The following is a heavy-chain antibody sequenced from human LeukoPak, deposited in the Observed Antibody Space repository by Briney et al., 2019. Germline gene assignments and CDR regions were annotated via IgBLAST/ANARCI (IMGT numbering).Heavy chain of an antibody. Sequence: SETLSLTCTVSGVSISSYHWSWIRQPPVKGLDWIGYIYNSGSTNYNPSLKSRVTISVDTSKNQVSLKLSSVTAADTAVYYCARKDGDYWGQGILVTVSS. CDR2: IYNSGST. J-gene: IGHJ4*02. V-gene: IGHV4-59*01. CDR1: GVSISSYH. D-gene: IGHD2-15*01. CDR3: ARKDGDY.